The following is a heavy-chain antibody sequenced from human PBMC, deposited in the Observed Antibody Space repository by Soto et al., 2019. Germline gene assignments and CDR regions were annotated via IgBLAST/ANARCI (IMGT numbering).Heavy chain of an antibody. J-gene: IGHJ6*02. CDR2: TLYAGSHK. CDR1: GFTFSNYG. D-gene: IGHD1-26*01. CDR3: TKGAEGGAYCGVDA. Sequence: PGAPPRLSSAASGFTFSNYGTHWVRQAQGKGLEWVAVTLYAGSHKYYVASVKGGFTISRDNYKTTLYLQMNSMRPEDRAVYYCTKGAEGGAYCGVDAWGQGTMVTVSS. V-gene: IGHV3-30*18.